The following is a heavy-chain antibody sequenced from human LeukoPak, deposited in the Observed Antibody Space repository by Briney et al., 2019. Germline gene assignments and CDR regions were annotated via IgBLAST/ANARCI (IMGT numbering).Heavy chain of an antibody. Sequence: GGSLRLSCAASGFTFSSYAMSWVRQAPGKGLEWVSAISGSGGSTYYADSVKGRFTISRDNAKNTLYLQMNSLRAEDTAIYYCVREDNAFNVWGQGTLVTVSS. CDR2: ISGSGGST. CDR3: VREDNAFNV. J-gene: IGHJ3*01. V-gene: IGHV3-23*01. CDR1: GFTFSSYA.